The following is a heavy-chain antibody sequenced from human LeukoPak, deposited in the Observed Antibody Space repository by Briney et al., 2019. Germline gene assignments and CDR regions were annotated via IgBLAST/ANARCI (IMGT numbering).Heavy chain of an antibody. Sequence: GGSLRLSCAASGFTFSSYWMSWVRQAPGKGLEWVANIKQDGSEKYYVDSVKGRFTISRDNAKNSLYLQMNSLRAEDTAVYYCARAPRQLLWSFDYWGQGTLVTVSS. CDR2: IKQDGSEK. CDR3: ARAPRQLLWSFDY. V-gene: IGHV3-7*03. D-gene: IGHD2-2*01. CDR1: GFTFSSYW. J-gene: IGHJ4*02.